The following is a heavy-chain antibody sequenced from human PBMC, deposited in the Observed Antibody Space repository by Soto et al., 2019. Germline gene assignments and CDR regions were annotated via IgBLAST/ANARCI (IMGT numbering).Heavy chain of an antibody. D-gene: IGHD1-26*01. CDR1: GGSFSAYY. Sequence: SETLSLTCAVYGGSFSAYYWSWGRQPPGKGLEWIGEIIHSESTKYNPSLKSRVTISVDTSKNQFSLKLSSVTAADTAVYYCARQRPTDGRWEFANYYGMDVWGEGTPVTSPQ. J-gene: IGHJ6*04. CDR3: ARQRPTDGRWEFANYYGMDV. CDR2: IIHSEST. V-gene: IGHV4-34*12.